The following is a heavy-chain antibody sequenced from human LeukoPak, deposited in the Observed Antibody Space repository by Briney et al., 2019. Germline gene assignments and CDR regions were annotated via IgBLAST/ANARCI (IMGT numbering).Heavy chain of an antibody. CDR1: GFTFSDYA. D-gene: IGHD6-13*01. J-gene: IGHJ4*02. V-gene: IGHV3-23*01. CDR3: AKRERERISWYFFDY. CDR2: IGSSGSSI. Sequence: PGGSLRLSCAASGFTFSDYAMTWVRQAPGKGLEWVSAIGSSGSSIYYADSVKGRFTISRDNSKNTLYLQINSLGAEDTALYYCAKRERERISWYFFDYWGQGTLVTVSS.